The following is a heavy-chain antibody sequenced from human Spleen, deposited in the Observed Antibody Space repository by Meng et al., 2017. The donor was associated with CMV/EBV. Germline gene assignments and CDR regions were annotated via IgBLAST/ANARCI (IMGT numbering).Heavy chain of an antibody. J-gene: IGHJ5*02. D-gene: IGHD2-15*01. Sequence: SCKASGYTFTGYYMHWVRQAPGQGLEWMGWINPNSGGTNYAQKFQGRVTMTRDTSISTAYMELSSLRSDDTAVYYCARWWGSWFDPWGQGTLVTVSS. V-gene: IGHV1-2*02. CDR1: GYTFTGYY. CDR3: ARWWGSWFDP. CDR2: INPNSGGT.